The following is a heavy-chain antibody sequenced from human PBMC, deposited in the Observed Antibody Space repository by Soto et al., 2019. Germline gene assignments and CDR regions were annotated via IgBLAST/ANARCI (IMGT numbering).Heavy chain of an antibody. D-gene: IGHD6-19*01. J-gene: IGHJ5*02. V-gene: IGHV4-39*01. CDR1: GGSINSSSYF. CDR3: AGHYSSGSRNWFDP. CDR2: IYYSGST. Sequence: TLSLTCSVSGGSINSSSYFWGWVRQPPGKGLEWIGSIYYSGSTYYNPSLRSRVTISVDTSKNQFSLKLSSVTAADTAVFYCAGHYSSGSRNWFDPWGQGTLVTVSS.